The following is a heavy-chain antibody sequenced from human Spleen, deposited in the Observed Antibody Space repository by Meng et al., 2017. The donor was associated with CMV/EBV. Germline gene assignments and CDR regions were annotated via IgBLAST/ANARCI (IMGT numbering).Heavy chain of an antibody. CDR2: IKSKTDGGTT. J-gene: IGHJ6*02. V-gene: IGHV3-15*01. CDR1: RFSFSNFW. CDR3: TTARYDFWSGYYIYYYGMDV. D-gene: IGHD3-3*01. Sequence: GESLKISCAASRFSFSNFWMSWVRQAPGKGLEWVGRIKSKTDGGTTDYAAPVKGRFTISRDDSKNTLYLQMNSLKTEDTAVYYCTTARYDFWSGYYIYYYGMDVWGQGTTVTVSS.